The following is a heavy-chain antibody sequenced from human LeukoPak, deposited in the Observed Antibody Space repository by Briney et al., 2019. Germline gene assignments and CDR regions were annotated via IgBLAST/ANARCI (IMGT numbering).Heavy chain of an antibody. CDR3: ARRAAALKY. J-gene: IGHJ4*02. CDR1: GFTFSSYA. Sequence: PGGSLRLSCAASGFTFSSYAMHWVRQAPGKGLEWVAVISYDGSNKCYADSVKGRFTISRDNSKNTLYLQMDSLRAEDTAVYYCARRAAALKYWGQGTLVTVSS. V-gene: IGHV3-30*04. CDR2: ISYDGSNK. D-gene: IGHD6-13*01.